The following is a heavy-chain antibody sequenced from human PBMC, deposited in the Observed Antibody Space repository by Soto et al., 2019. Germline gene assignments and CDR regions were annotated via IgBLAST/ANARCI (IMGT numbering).Heavy chain of an antibody. V-gene: IGHV4-31*03. Sequence: QVQLQESGPGLVKPSQTLSRTCTVSGGSISSGGYYWSWIRQHPGKGLEWIGYIYYSGSTYYNPSLKSRVTISVDTSKNQFSLKLSSVTAADTAVYYCARGGTMVRGVIQYPPYYYYYMDVWGKGTTVTVSS. CDR3: ARGGTMVRGVIQYPPYYYYYMDV. CDR1: GGSISSGGYY. J-gene: IGHJ6*03. CDR2: IYYSGST. D-gene: IGHD3-10*01.